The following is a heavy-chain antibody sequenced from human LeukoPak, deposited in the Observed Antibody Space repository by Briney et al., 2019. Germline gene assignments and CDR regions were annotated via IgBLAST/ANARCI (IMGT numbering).Heavy chain of an antibody. D-gene: IGHD1-26*01. J-gene: IGHJ4*02. CDR2: ISATGST. Sequence: SETLSLXCTVSNGSVSTYYWSWIRQSAGKGLECIGHISATGSTTYNPSLKSRVTVSVDTSKNQFSLKLSSVTAADTAVYYCAREATVVGATIIWGQGTLVTVSS. V-gene: IGHV4-4*07. CDR3: AREATVVGATII. CDR1: NGSVSTYY.